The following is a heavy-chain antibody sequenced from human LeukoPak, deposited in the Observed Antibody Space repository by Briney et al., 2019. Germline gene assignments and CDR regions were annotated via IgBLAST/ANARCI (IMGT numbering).Heavy chain of an antibody. V-gene: IGHV4-59*08. Sequence: GSLRLSCAASGFTFSDHYMDWVRQAPGKGLEWIGYIYYSGSANYNPSLKSRVTISVDTSKNQFSLKLSSVTAADTAVYYCARHGSGWYVLDYWGQGTLVTVSS. CDR1: GFTFSDHY. D-gene: IGHD6-19*01. CDR2: IYYSGSA. J-gene: IGHJ4*02. CDR3: ARHGSGWYVLDY.